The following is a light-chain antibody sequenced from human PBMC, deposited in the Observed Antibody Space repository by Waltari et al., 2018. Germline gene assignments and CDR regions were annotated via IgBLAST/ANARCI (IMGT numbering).Light chain of an antibody. V-gene: IGKV3-11*01. CDR1: QSVSSY. CDR3: QQRSNWPYT. Sequence: EIVLTQSPATLSLSQGDRATLSCRARQSVSSYLAWYQQKPGQAPRLLIYDASNRATGIPARFSGSGSGTDFTLTISSLEPEDFAVYYCQQRSNWPYTFGQGTKLEIK. CDR2: DAS. J-gene: IGKJ2*01.